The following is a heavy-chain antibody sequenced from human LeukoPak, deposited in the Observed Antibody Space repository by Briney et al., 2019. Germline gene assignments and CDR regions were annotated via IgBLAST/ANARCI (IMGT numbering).Heavy chain of an antibody. CDR1: GFTFSSYS. V-gene: IGHV3-48*02. D-gene: IGHD3-22*01. CDR2: ISSSSSTI. J-gene: IGHJ6*02. Sequence: GGCLRLSCAASGFTFSSYSMNWVRRAPGKGLEWVSYISSSSSTIYYADSVKGRFTISRDNAKNSLYLQMNSLRDEDTAVYYCARDPTPDYDSSGYYYYYYGMDVWGQGTTVTVSS. CDR3: ARDPTPDYDSSGYYYYYYGMDV.